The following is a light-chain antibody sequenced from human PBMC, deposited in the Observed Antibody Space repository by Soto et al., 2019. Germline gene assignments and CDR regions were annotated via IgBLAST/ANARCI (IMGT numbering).Light chain of an antibody. J-gene: IGKJ2*01. V-gene: IGKV1-5*01. CDR2: DAS. Sequence: IQMTQSPSTLSAPVGDRVTITCQASQTISTLLAWFQHKPGKAPNLLIYDASNLESGVPSRFSGSGSGTEFTLTISSLQSDDSATYFCQQYSHLVTVGQGTKVDSK. CDR1: QTISTL. CDR3: QQYSHLVT.